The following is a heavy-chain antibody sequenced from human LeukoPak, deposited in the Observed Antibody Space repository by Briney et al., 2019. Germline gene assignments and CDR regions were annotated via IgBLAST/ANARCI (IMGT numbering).Heavy chain of an antibody. D-gene: IGHD4-23*01. CDR3: ARASDYGGNSVAFDI. Sequence: ASVKVSCKASGYTFTSYYMHWVRQAPGQGLEWMGIINPSGGGTSYAQKFQGRVTMTRDMSTSTVYMELSSLRSEDTAVYYCARASDYGGNSVAFDIWGQGTMVTVSS. J-gene: IGHJ3*02. V-gene: IGHV1-46*01. CDR1: GYTFTSYY. CDR2: INPSGGGT.